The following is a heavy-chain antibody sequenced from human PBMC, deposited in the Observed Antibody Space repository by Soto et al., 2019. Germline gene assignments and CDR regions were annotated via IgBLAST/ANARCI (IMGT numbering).Heavy chain of an antibody. CDR2: INPSGGST. CDR3: ARGVVVVAATDTNFDY. D-gene: IGHD2-15*01. V-gene: IGHV1-46*03. CDR1: GYTFTSYY. J-gene: IGHJ4*02. Sequence: ASVKVSCKASGYTFTSYYMHWVRQAPGQGLEWMGIINPSGGSTSYAQKFQGRVTMTRDTSTSTVYMELSSLRSEDTAVYYCARGVVVVAATDTNFDYWGQGTLVNVSS.